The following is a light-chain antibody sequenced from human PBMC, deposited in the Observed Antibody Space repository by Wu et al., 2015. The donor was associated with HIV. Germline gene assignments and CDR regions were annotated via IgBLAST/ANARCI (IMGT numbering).Light chain of an antibody. V-gene: IGKV3-15*01. Sequence: EIVMTQSPATLSASPGKRATLSCRASQSVSSNLAWYQQKPGQAPRLLIYGASTRATGIPARFSGSGSGTEFTLTISSMQSEDFAVYYCQQYNNPETLTFGGGTKVEIK. CDR1: QSVSSN. CDR2: GAS. CDR3: QQYNNPETLT. J-gene: IGKJ4*01.